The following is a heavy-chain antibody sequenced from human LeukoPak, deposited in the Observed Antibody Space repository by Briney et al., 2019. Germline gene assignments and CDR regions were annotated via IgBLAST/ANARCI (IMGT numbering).Heavy chain of an antibody. D-gene: IGHD5-18*01. CDR1: GGSISSYY. CDR3: ARERGRSYGSVPYYYFYMDV. CDR2: IHTSGST. Sequence: PSETLSLTCTVSGGSISSYYWSWIRQPAGKGLEWIGRIHTSGSTNYNPSLKSRVTISVDTSKNQFSLKLSSVTAADTAVYYCARERGRSYGSVPYYYFYMDVWGKGTTVTVSS. J-gene: IGHJ6*03. V-gene: IGHV4-4*07.